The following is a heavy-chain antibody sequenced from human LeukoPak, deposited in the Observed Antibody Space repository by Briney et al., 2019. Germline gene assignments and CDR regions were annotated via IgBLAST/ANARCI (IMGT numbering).Heavy chain of an antibody. CDR3: ASSPSYYDSSGYSEPFDY. CDR1: GGPISSYY. CDR2: IYYSGST. D-gene: IGHD3-22*01. J-gene: IGHJ4*02. Sequence: SETLSLTCTVSGGPISSYYWSWIRQPPGKGLEWIGYIYYSGSTNYNPSLQSRVTISIDTSKNQFSLKLNSVTAADTAVYYCASSPSYYDSSGYSEPFDYWGQGSLVTVSS. V-gene: IGHV4-59*01.